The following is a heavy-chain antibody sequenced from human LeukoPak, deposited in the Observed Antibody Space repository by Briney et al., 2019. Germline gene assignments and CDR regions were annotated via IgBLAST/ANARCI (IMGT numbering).Heavy chain of an antibody. CDR2: IIPIFGTA. D-gene: IGHD5-24*01. CDR3: AQTRWLQLGWYFDY. CDR1: GGTFSSYA. J-gene: IGHJ4*02. Sequence: ASVKVSCKASGGTFSSYAISWVRQAPGQGLEWMGGIIPIFGTANYAQKFQGRVTITVDESTSTAYMELSSLRSEDTAVYYCAQTRWLQLGWYFDYWGQGTLVTVSS. V-gene: IGHV1-69*13.